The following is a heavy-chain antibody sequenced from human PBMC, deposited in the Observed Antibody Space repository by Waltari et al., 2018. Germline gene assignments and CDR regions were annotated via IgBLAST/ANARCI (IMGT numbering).Heavy chain of an antibody. D-gene: IGHD3-16*02. V-gene: IGHV4-61*02. Sequence: QVQLQESGPGLVKPSQTLSLTCTVSGGSISSGSYYWSWIRQPAGKGLEWIGRIYTTGTTHYNPSLKSRVTISVDTSKNQFSLKLSSVTVADTAVYYYARGYTTLAYWGQGTLVTVSS. CDR1: GGSISSGSYY. CDR3: ARGYTTLAY. J-gene: IGHJ4*02. CDR2: IYTTGTT.